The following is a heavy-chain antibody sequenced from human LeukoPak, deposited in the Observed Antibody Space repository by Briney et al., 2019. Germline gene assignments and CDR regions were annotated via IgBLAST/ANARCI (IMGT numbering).Heavy chain of an antibody. Sequence: PGGSLRLSCAASGFTFSSYVMHWVRQAPGKGLEWVSSISSSSSYIDYVDSVKGRFTISRDNAKNSLYLQMNSLRAEDTAVYYCASFPFWSGSHYMDVWGKGTTVTVSS. CDR3: ASFPFWSGSHYMDV. CDR1: GFTFSSYV. J-gene: IGHJ6*03. CDR2: ISSSSSYI. V-gene: IGHV3-21*01. D-gene: IGHD3-3*01.